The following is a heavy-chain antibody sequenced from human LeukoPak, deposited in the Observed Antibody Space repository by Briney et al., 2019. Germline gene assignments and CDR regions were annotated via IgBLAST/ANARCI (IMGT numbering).Heavy chain of an antibody. CDR1: EFTFSGHW. CDR3: TRDRSRAEDD. CDR2: INQGGSDK. Sequence: GGSLRLSCAASEFTFSGHWMSWVRQAPGKGLEWVANINQGGSDKYYVDSVKGRFTISRDNANNLLYLQMNSLRGEDTAVYYGTRDRSRAEDDWGQGTLVTVSS. D-gene: IGHD1-14*01. J-gene: IGHJ4*02. V-gene: IGHV3-7*01.